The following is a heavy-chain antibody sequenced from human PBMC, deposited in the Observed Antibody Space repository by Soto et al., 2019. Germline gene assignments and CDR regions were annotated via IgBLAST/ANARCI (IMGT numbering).Heavy chain of an antibody. V-gene: IGHV3-30-3*01. D-gene: IGHD3-22*01. J-gene: IGHJ4*02. Sequence: QVQLVESGGGVVQPGRSLRLSCAASGFTFSSYAMHWVRQAPGKGLEWVAVISYDGSNKYYADSVKGRFTISRDNAKKSLYLQINSLRAEDTAVYYCARVRGYYDSSGFDYWGQGTLVTVSS. CDR1: GFTFSSYA. CDR2: ISYDGSNK. CDR3: ARVRGYYDSSGFDY.